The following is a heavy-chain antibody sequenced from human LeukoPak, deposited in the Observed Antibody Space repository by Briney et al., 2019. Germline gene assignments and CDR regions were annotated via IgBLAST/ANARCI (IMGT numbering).Heavy chain of an antibody. J-gene: IGHJ1*01. CDR1: GFIFTTYS. Sequence: GGSLRLSCAASGFIFTTYSMNWVRQAPGKGLEWVSYISGSSGSSTIYYADSVKGRFTISRDNAKNSLYLQMNSLRAEDTAVYYCARDRMVRGGGIQHWGQGALVTVSS. D-gene: IGHD3-10*01. CDR3: ARDRMVRGGGIQH. CDR2: ISGSSGSSTI. V-gene: IGHV3-48*01.